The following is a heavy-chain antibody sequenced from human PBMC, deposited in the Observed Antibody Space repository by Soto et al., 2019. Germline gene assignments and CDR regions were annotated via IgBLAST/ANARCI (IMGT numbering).Heavy chain of an antibody. CDR3: ARDVGYSRGYHYYGLDD. D-gene: IGHD5-18*01. V-gene: IGHV4-61*08. CDR1: GGSVNSIGYY. CDR2: IYYTGRS. J-gene: IGHJ6*02. Sequence: QVQLQESGPGLVKPSETLSLTCTVSGGSVNSIGYYWNWIRQPPGKELEWIGYIYYTGRSDYNPSLKSLVPISLDTSKNQFSLKLSSVIAADTAVYYWARDVGYSRGYHYYGLDDWGLGTTVTVSS.